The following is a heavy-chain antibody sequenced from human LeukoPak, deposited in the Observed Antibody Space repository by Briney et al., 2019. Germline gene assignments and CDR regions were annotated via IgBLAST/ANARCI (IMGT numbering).Heavy chain of an antibody. D-gene: IGHD2-2*01. Sequence: GRSLRLSCAASGFTFSSYAMHWVRQAPGKGLEWVAVISYDGSNKYYADSVKGRFTISRDNSKNTLHLQMNSLRAEDTAVYYCAREGTTVYYGMDVWGKGTTVTVSS. V-gene: IGHV3-30*04. CDR2: ISYDGSNK. CDR1: GFTFSSYA. CDR3: AREGTTVYYGMDV. J-gene: IGHJ6*04.